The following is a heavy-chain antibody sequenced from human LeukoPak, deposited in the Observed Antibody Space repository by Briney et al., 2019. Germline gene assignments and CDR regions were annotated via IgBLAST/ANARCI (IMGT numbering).Heavy chain of an antibody. J-gene: IGHJ4*02. CDR2: VYSSGST. V-gene: IGHV4-61*02. D-gene: IGHD2-8*01. CDR1: GGSIRSDNYY. Sequence: PSQTLSLTCTVSGGSIRSDNYYWRWLRQAAGKGPEWIGRVYSSGSTNYNPSLKSRVTISIDTSKNQFPLKLSSVTAADTAVYYCARDPGDCTNGVCYVFDYWGQGTLVTVSS. CDR3: ARDPGDCTNGVCYVFDY.